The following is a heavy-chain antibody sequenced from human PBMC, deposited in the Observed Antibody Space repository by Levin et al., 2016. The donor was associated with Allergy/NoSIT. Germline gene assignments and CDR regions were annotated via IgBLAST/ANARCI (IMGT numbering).Heavy chain of an antibody. CDR1: GYTFTSYA. Sequence: ASVKVSCKASGYTFTSYAMHWVRQAPGQRLEWMGWINAGNGNTKYSQKFQGRVTITRDTSASTAYMELSSLRSEDTAVYYCARARFGWSGYYYGMDVWGQGTTVTVSS. J-gene: IGHJ6*02. CDR3: ARARFGWSGYYYGMDV. CDR2: INAGNGNT. D-gene: IGHD3-10*02. V-gene: IGHV1-3*01.